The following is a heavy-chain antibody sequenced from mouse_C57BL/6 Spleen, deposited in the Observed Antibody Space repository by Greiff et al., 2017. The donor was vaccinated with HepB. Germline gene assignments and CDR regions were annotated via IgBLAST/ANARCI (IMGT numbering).Heavy chain of an antibody. D-gene: IGHD1-1*01. Sequence: QVQLKQPGAELVMPGASVKLSCKASGYTFTSYWMHWVKQRPGQGLEWIGEIDPSDSYTNYNQKFKGKSTLTVDKSSSTAYMQLSSLTSEDSAVYFCAREVYYGSSYWYFDVWGTGTTVTVSS. CDR2: IDPSDSYT. CDR1: GYTFTSYW. V-gene: IGHV1-69*01. CDR3: AREVYYGSSYWYFDV. J-gene: IGHJ1*03.